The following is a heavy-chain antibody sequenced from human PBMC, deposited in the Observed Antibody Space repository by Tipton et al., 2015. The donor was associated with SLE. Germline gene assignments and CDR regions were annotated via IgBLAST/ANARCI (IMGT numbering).Heavy chain of an antibody. V-gene: IGHV5-10-1*01. CDR1: GYSFISYY. D-gene: IGHD6-13*01. CDR2: IDPSDSYT. Sequence: QLVQSGAEVKKPGESLRISCKGSGYSFISYYISWVRQMPGKGLEWMGSIDPSDSYTKYSPSFQGHVTISADKSISTAYLQCSRLEASDTAMYYCARQRAAAGKNHHYGLDVWGPGTTVTVSS. CDR3: ARQRAAAGKNHHYGLDV. J-gene: IGHJ6*02.